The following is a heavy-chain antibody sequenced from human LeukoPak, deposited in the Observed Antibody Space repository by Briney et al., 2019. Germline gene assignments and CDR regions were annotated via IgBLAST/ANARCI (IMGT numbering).Heavy chain of an antibody. CDR3: ATSLSGWGSYHYMDV. Sequence: GGSLRLSCAASGFTFSTYGMHWVRQAPGKGLQWVAFIRYDGSNKYSADSVKGRFTISRDNAKNSLYLLMNSLRAEDTAVYYCATSLSGWGSYHYMDVWGKGTTVTISS. D-gene: IGHD6-19*01. J-gene: IGHJ6*03. V-gene: IGHV3-30*02. CDR2: IRYDGSNK. CDR1: GFTFSTYG.